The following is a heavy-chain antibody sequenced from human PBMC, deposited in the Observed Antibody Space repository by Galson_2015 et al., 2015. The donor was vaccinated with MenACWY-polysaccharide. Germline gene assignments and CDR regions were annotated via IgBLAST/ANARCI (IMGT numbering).Heavy chain of an antibody. V-gene: IGHV3-74*01. CDR2: INGAGSTT. J-gene: IGHJ4*02. Sequence: SLRLSCVASGFTFSGYWMHWVRHAPGKGLVWVSRINGAGSTTSCADSVKGRFTISRDNAQHMLYLQMNSLRAEDTAVYYCARGGDGYGNFDYWGQGILVTVSS. CDR1: GFTFSGYW. D-gene: IGHD5-24*01. CDR3: ARGGDGYGNFDY.